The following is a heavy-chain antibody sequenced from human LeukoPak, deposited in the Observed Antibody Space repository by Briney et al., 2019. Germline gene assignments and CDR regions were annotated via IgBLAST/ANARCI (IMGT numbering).Heavy chain of an antibody. J-gene: IGHJ4*02. CDR3: AKGYSGSPWPNWGEFFDY. D-gene: IGHD7-27*01. CDR2: ISGSGGST. Sequence: GGSLRLSCAASGFTFSSYAMSWVRQAPGKGLEWVSAISGSGGSTYYADSVKGRFTISRDNSKNTLYLQMNSLRAEDTAVYYCAKGYSGSPWPNWGEFFDYWGQGTLVTVSS. CDR1: GFTFSSYA. V-gene: IGHV3-23*01.